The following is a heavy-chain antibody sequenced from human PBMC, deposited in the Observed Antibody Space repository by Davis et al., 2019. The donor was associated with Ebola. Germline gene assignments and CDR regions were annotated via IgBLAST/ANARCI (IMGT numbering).Heavy chain of an antibody. V-gene: IGHV1-18*01. Sequence: ASVKVSCKASGYTFTSYDINWVRQATGQGLEWMGWISAYNGNTNYAQKLQGRVTMTTDTSTSTAYMELRSLRSDDTAVYYCARSGIAVAGTEYFQHWGQGTLVTVSS. CDR1: GYTFTSYD. CDR3: ARSGIAVAGTEYFQH. J-gene: IGHJ1*01. CDR2: ISAYNGNT. D-gene: IGHD6-19*01.